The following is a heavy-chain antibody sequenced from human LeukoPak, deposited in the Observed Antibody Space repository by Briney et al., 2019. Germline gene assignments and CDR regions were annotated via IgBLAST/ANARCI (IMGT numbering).Heavy chain of an antibody. CDR3: ARERFMITFGGVIASSFDP. V-gene: IGHV4-59*01. J-gene: IGHJ5*02. Sequence: SGTLSLTCTVSGGSISSYYWSWIRQPPGKGLEWIGYIYYSGSTNYNPSLKSRVTISVDTSKNQFSLKLSSVTAADTAVYYCARERFMITFGGVIASSFDPWGQGTLVTVSS. CDR2: IYYSGST. CDR1: GGSISSYY. D-gene: IGHD3-16*02.